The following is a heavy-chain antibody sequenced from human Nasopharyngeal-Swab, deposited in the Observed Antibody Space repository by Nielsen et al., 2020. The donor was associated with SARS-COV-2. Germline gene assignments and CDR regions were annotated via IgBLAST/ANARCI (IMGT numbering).Heavy chain of an antibody. Sequence: SETLSLTCTVSGGSISSYYWSWIRQPPGKGLEWIGYIYYSGSTYYNPSLKSRVTISVDTSKNQFSLKLSSVTAADTAVYYCARGALYSSGWYGYWGQGTLVTVSS. CDR2: IYYSGST. CDR1: GGSISSYY. J-gene: IGHJ4*02. CDR3: ARGALYSSGWYGY. V-gene: IGHV4-59*12. D-gene: IGHD6-19*01.